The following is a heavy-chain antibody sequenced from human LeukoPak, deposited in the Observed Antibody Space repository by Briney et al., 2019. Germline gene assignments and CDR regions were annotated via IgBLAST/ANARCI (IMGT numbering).Heavy chain of an antibody. CDR2: IKEDGSET. D-gene: IGHD1-26*01. Sequence: GGSLRLSCVASAFSFSSNWMSWVRQAPGKGLEWVASIKEDGSETYYVDSVKGRFTISRDNAKNSLNLQMNSLRAEDTAVYYCARDLHPRYYLPDYWGQGTLVTVSS. CDR3: ARDLHPRYYLPDY. CDR1: AFSFSSNW. J-gene: IGHJ4*02. V-gene: IGHV3-7*04.